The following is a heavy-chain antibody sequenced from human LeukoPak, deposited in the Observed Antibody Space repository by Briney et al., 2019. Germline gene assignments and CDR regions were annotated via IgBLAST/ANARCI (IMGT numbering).Heavy chain of an antibody. V-gene: IGHV1-2*02. J-gene: IGHJ3*02. D-gene: IGHD2-15*01. CDR2: INPNSGGT. CDR3: ARLYCSGGSCYSAFDI. CDR1: GYTFTGYY. Sequence: ASVKVSCKASGYTFTGYYRHWVRQAPGQGLEWMGWINPNSGGTNYAQKFQGRVTMTRDTSISTAYMELSRLRSDDTAVYYCARLYCSGGSCYSAFDIWGQGTMVTVSS.